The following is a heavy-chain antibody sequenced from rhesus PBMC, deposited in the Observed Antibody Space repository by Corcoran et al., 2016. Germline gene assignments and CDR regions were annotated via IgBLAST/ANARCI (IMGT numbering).Heavy chain of an antibody. V-gene: IGHV1-111*02. Sequence: EVQLVQSGAEVKKPGASVKISCKASGYTFTDYSLHWVRQAPGKGLEWMGRVKPEDGEAIHAQKVQDRFTITADTSTDTAYMELSSLRSEDTAVYYCATDRKYCSSTYCSSDYWGQGVLVTVSS. D-gene: IGHD2-15*01. CDR3: ATDRKYCSSTYCSSDY. CDR1: GYTFTDYS. J-gene: IGHJ4*01. CDR2: VKPEDGEA.